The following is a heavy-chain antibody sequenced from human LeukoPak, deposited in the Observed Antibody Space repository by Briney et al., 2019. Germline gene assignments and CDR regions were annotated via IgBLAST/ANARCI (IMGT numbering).Heavy chain of an antibody. CDR3: AKGWLPDY. CDR1: GFTFSSYG. CDR2: ISYDGSNK. J-gene: IGHJ4*01. D-gene: IGHD5-12*01. V-gene: IGHV3-30*18. Sequence: GGSLRLSCAASGFTFSSYGMHWVRQAPGKGLEGVAVISYDGSNKYYADSVKGRFTISRDNSKNTLYLQMNSLRAEDTAVYYCAKGWLPDYWGQEPWSPSPQ.